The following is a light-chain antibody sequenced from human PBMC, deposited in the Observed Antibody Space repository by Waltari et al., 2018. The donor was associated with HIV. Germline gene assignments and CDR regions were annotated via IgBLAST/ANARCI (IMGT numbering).Light chain of an antibody. CDR3: GTRDDSLGAVI. J-gene: IGLJ2*01. Sequence: QSVLTQPPSVSAAPGQTVTLPCAGPNSNIGANDVSWYQQLPGATPKLLIYETSKRPAGIPDRFSGSKSGTSATLGIAGVQPADEADYYCGTRDDSLGAVIFGGGTRVTV. CDR2: ETS. CDR1: NSNIGAND. V-gene: IGLV1-51*02.